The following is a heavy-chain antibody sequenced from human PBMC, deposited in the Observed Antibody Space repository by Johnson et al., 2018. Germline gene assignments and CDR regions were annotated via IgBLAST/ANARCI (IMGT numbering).Heavy chain of an antibody. CDR3: ANPIRGVHYMDV. V-gene: IGHV3-23*04. CDR2: ISDRGDST. J-gene: IGHJ6*02. CDR1: GFTFSAYV. Sequence: VQLVESGGGLVQPGGSLRLYCAASGFTFSAYVMIWVRQAPGKGLEWVSTISDRGDSTSYADSVKGRFTVSRDNSKSTLFPQMNSLRAEDTAVYYCANPIRGVHYMDVWGQGTTVTVSS. D-gene: IGHD3-10*01.